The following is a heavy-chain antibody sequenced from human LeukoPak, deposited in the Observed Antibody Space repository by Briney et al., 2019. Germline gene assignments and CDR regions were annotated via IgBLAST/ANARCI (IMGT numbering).Heavy chain of an antibody. V-gene: IGHV3-33*01. CDR3: ARGARTVNLYYFDY. Sequence: GGSLRLSCAASGFTFSSYGMHWVRQAPGKGLEWVAVIWYDGSNKYHADSVKGRFTISRDNSKNTLYLQMNSLRAEDTAVYYCARGARTVNLYYFDYWGQGTLVTVSS. J-gene: IGHJ4*02. CDR1: GFTFSSYG. D-gene: IGHD1-1*01. CDR2: IWYDGSNK.